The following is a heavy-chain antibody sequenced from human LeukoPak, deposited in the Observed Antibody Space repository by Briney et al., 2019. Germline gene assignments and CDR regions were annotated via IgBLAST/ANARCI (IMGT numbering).Heavy chain of an antibody. D-gene: IGHD3-10*01. V-gene: IGHV4-39*07. Sequence: SETLSLTCTVSGGSISTSNYYWGWIRQPPGKGLEWIGNIFYSGSTYYSPSLKSRVTISLDTSKNQFSLKLSSVTAADTAVYYCARDQHTMVRGVISYYYYYMDVWGKGTTVTISS. CDR1: GGSISTSNYY. CDR3: ARDQHTMVRGVISYYYYYMDV. CDR2: IFYSGST. J-gene: IGHJ6*03.